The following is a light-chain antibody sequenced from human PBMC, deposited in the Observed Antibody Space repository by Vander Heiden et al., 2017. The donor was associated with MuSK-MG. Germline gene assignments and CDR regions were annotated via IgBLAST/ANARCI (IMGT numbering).Light chain of an antibody. CDR2: GNS. CDR1: SSNIGAGYD. Sequence: QSVLTQPPSVSGAPGQRVTISCTGSSSNIGAGYDVQWYQQLPGTAPKLLIYGNSNRPSGVPDRFSGSKSGTSASLAITGLQAEDEADYYCQSYASSLSAEGFGTGTNVTVL. CDR3: QSYASSLSAEG. V-gene: IGLV1-40*01. J-gene: IGLJ1*01.